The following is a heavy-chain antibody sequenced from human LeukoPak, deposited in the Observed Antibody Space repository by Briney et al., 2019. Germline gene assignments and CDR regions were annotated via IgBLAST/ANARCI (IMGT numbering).Heavy chain of an antibody. CDR2: IYYSGST. CDR3: ASAGLREASTWFDP. V-gene: IGHV4-31*03. Sequence: SETLSLTCTVSGGSISSGGYYWTWIRQHPGKGLEWIGYIYYSGSTYYNPSLKSRVTISVDTSKNQFSLKLSSVTAADTAVYYCASAGLREASTWFDPWGQGTLVSVSS. D-gene: IGHD5-24*01. J-gene: IGHJ5*02. CDR1: GGSISSGGYY.